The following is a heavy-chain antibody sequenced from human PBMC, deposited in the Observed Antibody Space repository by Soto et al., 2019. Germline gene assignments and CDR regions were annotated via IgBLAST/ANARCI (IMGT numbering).Heavy chain of an antibody. CDR2: IYYSGST. D-gene: IGHD2-15*01. J-gene: IGHJ4*02. CDR3: ARVAGGYCSGGSCYSEYYFDY. CDR1: GGSISSYY. Sequence: SETLSLTCTVSGGSISSYYWSWIRQPPGKGLEWIGYIYYSGSTNYNPSLKSRVTISVDTSKNQFSLKLSSVTAADTAVYYCARVAGGYCSGGSCYSEYYFDYWGQGTLVTVSS. V-gene: IGHV4-59*01.